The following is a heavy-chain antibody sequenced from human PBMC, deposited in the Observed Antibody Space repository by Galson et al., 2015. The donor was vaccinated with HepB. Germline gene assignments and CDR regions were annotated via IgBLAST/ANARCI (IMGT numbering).Heavy chain of an antibody. CDR3: VRVAIETNIFRGYWYFDL. J-gene: IGHJ2*01. CDR2: ISSTGTTI. Sequence: SLRLSCAASGFIFSTYTFNWVRRAPGKDLEWISYISSTGTTIYYADSVKGRFTISRDNAENPLSLQMSSLRDEDTAVYYCVRVAIETNIFRGYWYFDLWGRGTLGTVSS. D-gene: IGHD3-22*01. CDR1: GFIFSTYT. V-gene: IGHV3-48*02.